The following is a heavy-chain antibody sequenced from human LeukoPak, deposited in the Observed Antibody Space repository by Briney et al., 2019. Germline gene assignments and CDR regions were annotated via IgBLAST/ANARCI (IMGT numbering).Heavy chain of an antibody. CDR1: GFTFDDYA. J-gene: IGHJ4*02. D-gene: IGHD3-10*01. CDR3: ARGNYYGQDY. CDR2: IGWNSGGI. V-gene: IGHV3-9*01. Sequence: GGSLRLSCAASGFTFDDYAMHWVRQAPGKGLEWVSGIGWNSGGIVYADSVKGRFTISRDNAKNTLYLQMNSLRAEDTAVYYCARGNYYGQDYWGQGTLVTVSS.